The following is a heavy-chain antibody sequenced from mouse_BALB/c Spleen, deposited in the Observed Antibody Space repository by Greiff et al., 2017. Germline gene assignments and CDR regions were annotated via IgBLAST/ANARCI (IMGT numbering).Heavy chain of an antibody. J-gene: IGHJ2*01. CDR2: IRLKSNNYAT. CDR3: TRPPFDY. Sequence: EVMLVESGGGLVQPGGSMKLSCVASGFTFSNYWMNWVRQSPEKGLEWVAEIRLKSNNYATHYAESVKGRFTISRDDSKSSVYLQMNNLRAEDTGIYYCTRPPFDYWGQGTTLTVSS. V-gene: IGHV6-6*02. CDR1: GFTFSNYW.